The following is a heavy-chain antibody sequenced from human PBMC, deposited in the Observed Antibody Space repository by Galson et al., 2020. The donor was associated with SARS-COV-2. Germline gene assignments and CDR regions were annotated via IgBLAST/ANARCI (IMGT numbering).Heavy chain of an antibody. J-gene: IGHJ6*03. CDR1: GYTFTSYA. CDR2: INTNTGNP. CDR3: ARLGYYDSSGYTQHYYYYMDV. Sequence: ASVKVSCKASGYTFTSYAMNWVRQAPGQGLEWMGWINTNTGNPTYAQGFTGRFVFSLDTSVSTAYLQISSLKAEDTAVNYCARLGYYDSSGYTQHYYYYMDVWGKGTTVTVSS. V-gene: IGHV7-4-1*02. D-gene: IGHD3-22*01.